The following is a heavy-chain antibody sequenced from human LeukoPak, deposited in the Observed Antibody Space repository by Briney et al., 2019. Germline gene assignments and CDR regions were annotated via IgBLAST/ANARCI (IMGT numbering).Heavy chain of an antibody. CDR2: MNPNSGNT. Sequence: ASVKVSCKASGYTFTSYDINWVRQATGQGLEWMVWMNPNSGNTGYAQKFQGRVTMTRNTSISTAYMELSSLRSEDTAVYFCARGLGGYQPLNWFDPWGQGTLVTVSS. D-gene: IGHD5-12*01. J-gene: IGHJ5*02. CDR3: ARGLGGYQPLNWFDP. CDR1: GYTFTSYD. V-gene: IGHV1-8*01.